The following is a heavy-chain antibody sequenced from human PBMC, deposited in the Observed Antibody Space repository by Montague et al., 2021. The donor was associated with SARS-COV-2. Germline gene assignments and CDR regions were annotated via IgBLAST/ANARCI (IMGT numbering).Heavy chain of an antibody. CDR1: GGSISTYY. CDR3: ARIVGDWSSDSCYAVR. Sequence: SETLSLTCTVSGGSISTYYWNWIRQFPGKGLEWIGYIDYSGSTNYNPSLQSRVIISVDRSKIQFSLKLNSVTAADTAIYYCARIVGDWSSDSCYAVRWGQGTVVTVSS. D-gene: IGHD2-2*01. CDR2: IDYSGST. J-gene: IGHJ4*02. V-gene: IGHV4-59*01.